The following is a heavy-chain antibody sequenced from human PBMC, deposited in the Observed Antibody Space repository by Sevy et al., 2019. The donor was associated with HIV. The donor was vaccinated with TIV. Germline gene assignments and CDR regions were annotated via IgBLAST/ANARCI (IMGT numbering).Heavy chain of an antibody. J-gene: IGHJ6*02. D-gene: IGHD2-2*01. CDR1: GGSFSGYY. CDR3: ARGTKIVVVPANGEDGMDV. CDR2: INHSGST. V-gene: IGHV4-34*01. Sequence: KQSQTLSLTCAVYGGSFSGYYWSWIRQPPGKGLEWIGEINHSGSTNYNPSLKSRVTISVDTSKNQFSLKLSSVTTADTAVYYCARGTKIVVVPANGEDGMDVWCQGTTVTVSS.